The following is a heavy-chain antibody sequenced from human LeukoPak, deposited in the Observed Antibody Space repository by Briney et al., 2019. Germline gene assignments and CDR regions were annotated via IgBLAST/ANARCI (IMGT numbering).Heavy chain of an antibody. J-gene: IGHJ4*02. CDR3: AKGRLIYGDYAGYFDY. V-gene: IGHV3-43*01. D-gene: IGHD4-17*01. CDR2: ISWDGGST. Sequence: GGSLRPSCAASGFTFDDYTMHWVRQAPGKGLEWVSLISWDGGSTYYADSVKGRFTISRDNSKNSLYLQMNSLRTEDTALYYCAKGRLIYGDYAGYFDYWGQGTLVTVSS. CDR1: GFTFDDYT.